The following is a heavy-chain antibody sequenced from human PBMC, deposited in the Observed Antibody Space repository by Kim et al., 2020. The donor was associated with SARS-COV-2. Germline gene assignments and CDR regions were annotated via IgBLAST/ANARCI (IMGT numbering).Heavy chain of an antibody. D-gene: IGHD2-2*02. CDR1: GFTFADYA. Sequence: GGSLRLSCAASGFTFADYAIHWVRQAPGKGLEWVSLISWDGGSTYYADSVKGRFTISRDNSINSLYLQMNSLRAEDTALYYCAKEYLSWDYYDGIDVWGPGTTVTVSS. CDR3: AKEYLSWDYYDGIDV. J-gene: IGHJ6*02. V-gene: IGHV3-43D*03. CDR2: ISWDGGST.